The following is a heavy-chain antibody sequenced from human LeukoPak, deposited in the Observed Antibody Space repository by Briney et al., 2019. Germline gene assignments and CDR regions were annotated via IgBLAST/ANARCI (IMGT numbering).Heavy chain of an antibody. J-gene: IGHJ6*03. CDR1: RFIFGDYA. Sequence: PGGSLRLSCTASRFIFGDYAMSWFRQAPGKGLEWVSLIRSKAYGGTTEYAASVKGRFTISRDDSKTIAYLQMNSLKTEDTAVYYCTRYCSGGRCYQSHYMDVWGKGTTVTVSS. D-gene: IGHD2-15*01. CDR3: TRYCSGGRCYQSHYMDV. V-gene: IGHV3-49*03. CDR2: IRSKAYGGTT.